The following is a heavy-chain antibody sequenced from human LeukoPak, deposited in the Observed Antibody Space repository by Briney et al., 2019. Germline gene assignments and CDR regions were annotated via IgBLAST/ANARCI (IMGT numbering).Heavy chain of an antibody. CDR1: GYSFNTYW. CDR2: IYPGDPDT. Sequence: GESLKISCKGSGYSFNTYWIGWVRQMPGKGLEWMGIIYPGDPDTRYSPSFQGQVTISADKSISTAYLQWSSLKASDTAMYYCARRAWSSSWYEDPFDYWGQGTLVTVSS. CDR3: ARRAWSSSWYEDPFDY. J-gene: IGHJ4*02. V-gene: IGHV5-51*01. D-gene: IGHD6-13*01.